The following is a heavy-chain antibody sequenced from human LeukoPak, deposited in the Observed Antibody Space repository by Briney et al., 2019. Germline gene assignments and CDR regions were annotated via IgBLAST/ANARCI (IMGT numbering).Heavy chain of an antibody. CDR3: ARAHISFDY. Sequence: GGSLRLSCAASGFTFSSYEMNWVRQAPGKGLEWVSYISSSGSTIYYADSVKGRFTISRDNAKNSLYLQMNSLRAEDTAVYYCARAHISFDYWGQGTLVTVSS. CDR2: ISSSGSTI. D-gene: IGHD2-21*01. V-gene: IGHV3-48*03. J-gene: IGHJ4*02. CDR1: GFTFSSYE.